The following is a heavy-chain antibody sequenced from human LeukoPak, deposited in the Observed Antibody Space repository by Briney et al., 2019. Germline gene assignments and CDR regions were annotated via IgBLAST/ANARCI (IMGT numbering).Heavy chain of an antibody. Sequence: SETLSLTCTVSGGSISSSSYYWGWIRQPPGKGLEWIGSIYYSGSTNYNPSLKSRVTISVDTSKNQFSLKLSSVTAADTAVYYCAGDYGDQAYWGQGTLVTVSS. CDR2: IYYSGST. V-gene: IGHV4-39*07. CDR3: AGDYGDQAY. J-gene: IGHJ4*02. CDR1: GGSISSSSYY. D-gene: IGHD4-17*01.